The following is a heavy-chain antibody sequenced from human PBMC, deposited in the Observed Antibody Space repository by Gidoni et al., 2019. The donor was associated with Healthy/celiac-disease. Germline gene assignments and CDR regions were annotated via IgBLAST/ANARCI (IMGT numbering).Heavy chain of an antibody. Sequence: EVQLLESGGGLVQPGGSLRLSCAASGFTFSSYAMSWVRQAPGKGLGWVSAIRGSGGSTYYADSVKGRFTISRDNSKNTLYLQMNSLRAEDTAVYYCAKTKYYDFWSGYSELFGAYGMDVWGQGTTVTVSS. CDR1: GFTFSSYA. CDR2: IRGSGGST. V-gene: IGHV3-23*01. CDR3: AKTKYYDFWSGYSELFGAYGMDV. J-gene: IGHJ6*02. D-gene: IGHD3-3*01.